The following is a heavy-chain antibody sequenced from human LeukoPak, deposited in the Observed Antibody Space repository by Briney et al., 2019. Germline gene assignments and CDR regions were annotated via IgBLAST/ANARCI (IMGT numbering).Heavy chain of an antibody. Sequence: PSETLSLTCTVSHDSINNNYWSWIRQPPGKELECIGYIHYSGSTNYNPSLKSRVTISIDTSKNQFSLKLNSVTAADTAVYYCARRGLNRQNFDYWGQGTLVTVSS. V-gene: IGHV4-59*08. J-gene: IGHJ4*02. D-gene: IGHD3-16*01. CDR2: IHYSGST. CDR3: ARRGLNRQNFDY. CDR1: HDSINNNY.